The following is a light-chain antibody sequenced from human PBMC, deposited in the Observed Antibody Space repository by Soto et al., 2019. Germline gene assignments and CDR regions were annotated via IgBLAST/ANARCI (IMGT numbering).Light chain of an antibody. Sequence: QSALTQPRSVSGSPGQSVTISCTGTSSDVGGYNYDSWYQHHPGKAPRLMIYASSNRPSGVSHRFSGSRSGNTASLTISGLQAEDEADYYCSSYTSGSTLYVFGTGTKLTVL. CDR1: SSDVGGYNY. J-gene: IGLJ1*01. V-gene: IGLV2-14*01. CDR2: ASS. CDR3: SSYTSGSTLYV.